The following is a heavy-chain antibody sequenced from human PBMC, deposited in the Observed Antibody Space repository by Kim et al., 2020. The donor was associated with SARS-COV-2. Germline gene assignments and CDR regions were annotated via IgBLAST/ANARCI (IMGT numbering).Heavy chain of an antibody. CDR3: AKDGGYSYGRQYWYFDF. J-gene: IGHJ2*01. D-gene: IGHD5-18*01. CDR1: GFTFGDYA. CDR2: ISWNSGSI. Sequence: GGSLRLSCAASGFTFGDYAMHWVRQAPGKGLEWVSGISWNSGSIGYADSVKGRFTISRDNAKNSLYLQMNSLRAEDTALYYCAKDGGYSYGRQYWYFDFWGRGTLVTVSS. V-gene: IGHV3-9*01.